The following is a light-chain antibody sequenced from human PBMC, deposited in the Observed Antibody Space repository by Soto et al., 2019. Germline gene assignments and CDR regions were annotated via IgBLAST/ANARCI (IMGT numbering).Light chain of an antibody. J-gene: IGKJ1*01. CDR1: QSISSTY. Sequence: EIVLTQSPGTLSLSPGERATLSCRASQSISSTYLTWYHQRPGQAPRLLIYGSARATGIPTRFSGSGSGTDFTLTISSLQSEDSALYFCQQYNWWPWTFGQGSKVDIK. V-gene: IGKV3-15*01. CDR2: GS. CDR3: QQYNWWPWT.